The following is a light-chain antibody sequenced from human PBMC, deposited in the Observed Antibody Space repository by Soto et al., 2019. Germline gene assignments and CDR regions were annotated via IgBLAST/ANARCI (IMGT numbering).Light chain of an antibody. CDR3: QQYDSSPRT. CDR1: QSISSSY. Sequence: EIVLTQSAVSRSVSPGQRVNLYCXXSQSISSSYLAWYQQKPGQAPRLLIYGASSRATGIPDRFSGSGSGTDFTLTINRLEPEDFAVYYCQQYDSSPRTFGQGTKVDNK. J-gene: IGKJ1*01. V-gene: IGKV3-20*01. CDR2: GAS.